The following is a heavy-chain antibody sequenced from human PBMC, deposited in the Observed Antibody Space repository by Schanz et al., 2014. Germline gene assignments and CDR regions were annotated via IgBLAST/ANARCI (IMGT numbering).Heavy chain of an antibody. CDR2: ISGSSSTK. V-gene: IGHV3-48*01. Sequence: EVQLLESGGGLVRPGGSLRLSCAASGFTFSNHALSWVRQAPGKGLEWVSYISGSSSTKYYADSVKGRFTISRDNGKNSFYLQMTSLRAEHPAVYFGPRYYESALSPPRHDAFDVWGQGTVVTVSS. J-gene: IGHJ3*01. D-gene: IGHD3-16*01. CDR3: PRYYESALSPPRHDAFDV. CDR1: GFTFSNHA.